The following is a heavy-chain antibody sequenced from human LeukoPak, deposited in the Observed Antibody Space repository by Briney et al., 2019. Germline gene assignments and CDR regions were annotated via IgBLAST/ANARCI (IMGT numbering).Heavy chain of an antibody. J-gene: IGHJ4*02. CDR2: VEKDGSEK. Sequence: GGSLRLSCAASGFTFSGYWMSWVRQAPGKGLEWVGNVEKDGSEKGYVGSVKGRFTISRDNAKNSLYLQMNSLRAADTGVYYYVRDLGWFRFDHWGQGALVTVSS. CDR3: VRDLGWFRFDH. V-gene: IGHV3-7*01. D-gene: IGHD4-23*01. CDR1: GFTFSGYW.